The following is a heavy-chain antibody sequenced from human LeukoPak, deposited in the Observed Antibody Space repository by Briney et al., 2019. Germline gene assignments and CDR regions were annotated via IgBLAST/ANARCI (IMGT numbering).Heavy chain of an antibody. CDR2: IYTSGST. J-gene: IGHJ4*02. D-gene: IGHD5-24*01. V-gene: IGHV4-61*02. Sequence: PSETLSLTCTVSGGSISSGSYYWSWIRQPAGKGLEWIGRIYTSGSTNYNPSLKSRVTISVDTSKNQFSLKLSSVTAADTAVYYCARSSRDGYKPRDYFDYWGQGTLVTVSS. CDR1: GGSISSGSYY. CDR3: ARSSRDGYKPRDYFDY.